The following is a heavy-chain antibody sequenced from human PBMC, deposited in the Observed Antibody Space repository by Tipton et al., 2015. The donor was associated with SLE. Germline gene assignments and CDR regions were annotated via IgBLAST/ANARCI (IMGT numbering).Heavy chain of an antibody. D-gene: IGHD3-10*01. J-gene: IGHJ2*01. CDR3: ARLINVRVVRGVTPYWYFDL. CDR1: GGSISSYY. Sequence: LRLSCTVSGGSISSYYWSWIRQPPGKGLEWIGYIYYSGSTNYNPSLKSRVTISVDTSKNQFSLKLSSVTAADTAVYYCARLINVRVVRGVTPYWYFDLWGRGTLVTVSS. CDR2: IYYSGST. V-gene: IGHV4-59*01.